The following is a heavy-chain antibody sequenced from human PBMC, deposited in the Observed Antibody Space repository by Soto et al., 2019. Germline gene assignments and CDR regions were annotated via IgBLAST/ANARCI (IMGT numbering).Heavy chain of an antibody. Sequence: PSETLSLTCAVYGGSFSGYYWSWIRQPPGKGLEWIGEINHSGSTNYNPSLKSRVTISVDTSKNQFSLKLSSVTAADTAVYYCARGRNYYYSSGYYYYFAYSGQRTLVTVSS. CDR2: INHSGST. J-gene: IGHJ4*02. D-gene: IGHD3-22*01. V-gene: IGHV4-34*01. CDR1: GGSFSGYY. CDR3: ARGRNYYYSSGYYYYFAY.